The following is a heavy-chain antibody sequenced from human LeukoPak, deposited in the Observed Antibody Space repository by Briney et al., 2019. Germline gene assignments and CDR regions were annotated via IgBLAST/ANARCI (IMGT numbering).Heavy chain of an antibody. J-gene: IGHJ5*02. CDR1: GFTFSSYL. Sequence: GGSLRLSCAASGFTFSSYLMHWVRQAPGKGRVGVARINTDGSNTNYADQVKGRFIISRDNDKNTPDLQMNNLSSQDTAVYYCASLNNWFDPWGQGTLVTVCS. CDR2: INTDGSNT. D-gene: IGHD3-9*01. CDR3: ASLNNWFDP. V-gene: IGHV3-74*01.